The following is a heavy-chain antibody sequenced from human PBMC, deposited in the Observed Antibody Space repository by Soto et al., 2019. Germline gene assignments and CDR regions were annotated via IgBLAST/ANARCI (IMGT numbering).Heavy chain of an antibody. CDR3: ARLGPYASGTYSFSHNRFDP. CDR2: IFIGGTT. V-gene: IGHV3-53*01. J-gene: IGHJ5*02. CDR1: GFTVRTSH. D-gene: IGHD3-10*01. Sequence: EVQLVESGGGLIQPGGSLRLSCAASGFTVRTSHMTWVRQAPGKGLEWVSVIFIGGTTQYAASVKGRFTISSDNSKNTLYPQMNSLRVEDTAVYYCARLGPYASGTYSFSHNRFDPWGQGTLVTVSP.